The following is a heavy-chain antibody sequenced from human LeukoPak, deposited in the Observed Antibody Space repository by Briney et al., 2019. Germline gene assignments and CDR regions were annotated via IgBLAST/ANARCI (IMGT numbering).Heavy chain of an antibody. J-gene: IGHJ5*02. Sequence: PSETLSLTCAVSGGSISSGGYSWSWIRQPPGKGLEWIGYIYHSGSTYYNPSLKSRVTISVDRSKNQFSLKLSSVTAADTAVYYCARQYYYGSGSYSENWFDPWGQGTLVTVSS. CDR2: IYHSGST. CDR3: ARQYYYGSGSYSENWFDP. V-gene: IGHV4-30-2*01. D-gene: IGHD3-10*01. CDR1: GGSISSGGYS.